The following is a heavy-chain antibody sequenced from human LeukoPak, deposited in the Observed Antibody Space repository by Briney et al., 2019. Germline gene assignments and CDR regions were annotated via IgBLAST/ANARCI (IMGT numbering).Heavy chain of an antibody. CDR1: GGSISSYY. V-gene: IGHV4-59*01. Sequence: SETLSLTCTVSGGSISSYYWSWIRQPPGKGLEWIGYIYYSGSTNYNPSLKSRVTTSVGTSKNQFSLKLSSVTAADTAVYYCARDSPPCSSTSCESDDAFDIWGQGTMVTVSS. CDR3: ARDSPPCSSTSCESDDAFDI. D-gene: IGHD2-2*01. CDR2: IYYSGST. J-gene: IGHJ3*02.